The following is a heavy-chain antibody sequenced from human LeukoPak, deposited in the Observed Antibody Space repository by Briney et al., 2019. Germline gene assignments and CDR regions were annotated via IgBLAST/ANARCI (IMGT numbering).Heavy chain of an antibody. CDR2: IIPIFGTA. V-gene: IGHV1-69*05. D-gene: IGHD3-10*01. CDR3: ARGCSRSGPRVPAHDYYYYYYMDV. CDR1: GGTFSSYA. Sequence: ASVKVSCKGSGGTFSSYAISWVRQAPGQGLEWMGGIIPIFGTANYAQKFQGRVTITTDESTSTAYMELSSLRSEDTAVYYYARGCSRSGPRVPAHDYYYYYYMDVWGKGPWSPSP. J-gene: IGHJ6*03.